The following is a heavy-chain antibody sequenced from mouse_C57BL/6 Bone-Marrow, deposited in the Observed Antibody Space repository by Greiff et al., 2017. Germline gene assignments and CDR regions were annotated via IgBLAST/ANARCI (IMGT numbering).Heavy chain of an antibody. D-gene: IGHD2-3*01. CDR3: TRDCEGYEGFAWLAY. J-gene: IGHJ3*01. CDR1: GFTFSSYA. CDR2: ISSGGDYI. Sequence: EVKVVESGEGLVKPGGSLKLSCAASGFTFSSYAMSWVRQTPEKRLEWVAYISSGGDYIYYADTVKGRFTISSANARHTLYLQLSSLKSEDTDMYYCTRDCEGYEGFAWLAYWGQGTLVTVSA. V-gene: IGHV5-9-1*02.